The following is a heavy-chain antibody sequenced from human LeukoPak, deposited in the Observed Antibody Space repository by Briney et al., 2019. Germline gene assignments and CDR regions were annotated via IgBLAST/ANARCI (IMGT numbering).Heavy chain of an antibody. D-gene: IGHD2-21*01. CDR3: ARHIDTAYYWLDP. CDR2: INQGGTA. V-gene: IGHV4-34*01. CDR1: GGSSSIKE. Sequence: SETLSLTCVVYGGSSSIKEWSWIRQSPGKGLEWIGQINQGGTATYSASLKSRVTISGDMSKTQFSLRLTSVTAADTAIYYCARHIDTAYYWLDPWGQGALVTVSS. J-gene: IGHJ5*02.